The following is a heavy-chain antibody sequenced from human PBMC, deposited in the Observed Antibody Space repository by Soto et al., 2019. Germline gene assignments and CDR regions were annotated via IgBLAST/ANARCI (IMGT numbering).Heavy chain of an antibody. CDR2: ISGCGTP. CDR3: ARGGGGSSLDY. J-gene: IGHJ4*02. Sequence: EVQLVETGGGLIQPGGSLRLSCAASGLTVSSNYMSWVRQAPGKGLEWVSIISGCGTPYYADSVQGRFTISRDNSKNTLYLQMNGLRGEDTDVYYCARGGGGSSLDYWGQGTLVTVSS. D-gene: IGHD2-2*01. V-gene: IGHV3-53*02. CDR1: GLTVSSNY.